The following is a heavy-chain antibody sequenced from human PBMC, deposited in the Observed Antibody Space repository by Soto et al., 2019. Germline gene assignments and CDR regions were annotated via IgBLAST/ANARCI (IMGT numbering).Heavy chain of an antibody. V-gene: IGHV4-30-2*01. CDR1: GGSISSGGYS. Sequence: TLSLTCAVSGGSISSGGYSWSWIRQPPGKGLEWIGYIYHSGSTYYSPSLKSRVTISVDRSKNQFSLKLSSVTAADTAVYYCARGFNADYFDYWGQGTLVTVSS. J-gene: IGHJ4*02. CDR3: ARGFNADYFDY. CDR2: IYHSGST.